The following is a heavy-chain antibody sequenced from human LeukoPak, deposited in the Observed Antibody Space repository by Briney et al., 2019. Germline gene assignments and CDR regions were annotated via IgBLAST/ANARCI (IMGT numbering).Heavy chain of an antibody. CDR1: GFTFSSYG. CDR3: ARERRGNTPGLLDY. CDR2: IRYDGSNK. Sequence: GGSLRLSCAASGFTFSSYGMHWVRQAPGKGLEWVAFIRYDGSNKYYADSVKGRFTISRDNAKNSLYLQMNSLRAEDTAVYYCARERRGNTPGLLDYWGQGTLVTVSS. V-gene: IGHV3-30*02. J-gene: IGHJ4*02. D-gene: IGHD2/OR15-2a*01.